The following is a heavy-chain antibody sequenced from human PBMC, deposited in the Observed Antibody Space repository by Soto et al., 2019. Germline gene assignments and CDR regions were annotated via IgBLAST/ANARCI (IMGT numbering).Heavy chain of an antibody. CDR1: GGSISIGGYY. V-gene: IGHV4-31*03. CDR3: ARRYNWNPQEDYYYYMDV. D-gene: IGHD1-20*01. Sequence: QVQLQESGPGLVKPSQTLSLTCTVSGGSISIGGYYWSWIRQHPGKGLEWIGYIYYSGSTYYNPSLKSRVTISVDTSKNQFSLKLSSVTAADTAVYYCARRYNWNPQEDYYYYMDVWGKGTTVTVSS. J-gene: IGHJ6*03. CDR2: IYYSGST.